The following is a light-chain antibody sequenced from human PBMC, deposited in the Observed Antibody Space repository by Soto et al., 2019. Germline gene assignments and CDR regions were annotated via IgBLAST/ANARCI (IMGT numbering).Light chain of an antibody. J-gene: IGKJ1*01. CDR2: DAS. Sequence: DIQMTQSPSTLSASLGDRVTMTFRASQIISKWLAWYQQKPGKAPNLLIYDASNLESGVPSRFSGSGYGTEFTLTISSLQPDDFATYYCQQYNDYSPWTFGQGTKVDIK. CDR1: QIISKW. V-gene: IGKV1-5*01. CDR3: QQYNDYSPWT.